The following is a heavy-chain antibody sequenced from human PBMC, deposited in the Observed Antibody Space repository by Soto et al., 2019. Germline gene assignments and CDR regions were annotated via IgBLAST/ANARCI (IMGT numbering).Heavy chain of an antibody. CDR2: IYYSGST. J-gene: IGHJ5*02. CDR3: ARETDVAGSWFDP. V-gene: IGHV4-59*01. D-gene: IGHD6-19*01. Sequence: PSETLSLTCTVSGGSIISYYWSWILQPPGKGLEWIGYIYYSGSTNYNPSLKSRVTISVDTSKNQFSLKLSSVTAADTAVYYCARETDVAGSWFDPWGQGTLVTVSS. CDR1: GGSIISYY.